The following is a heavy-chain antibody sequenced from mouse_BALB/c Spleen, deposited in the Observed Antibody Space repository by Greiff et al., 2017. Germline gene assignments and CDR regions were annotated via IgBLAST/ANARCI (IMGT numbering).Heavy chain of an antibody. CDR1: GYTFTDYY. V-gene: IGHV1-77*01. Sequence: VMLVESGAELARPGASVKLSCKASGYTFTDYYINWVKQRTGQGLEWIGEIYPGSGNTYYNEKFKGKATLTADKSSSTAYMQLSSLTSEDSAVYFCARGALGTNWYFDVWGAGTTVTVSS. J-gene: IGHJ1*01. D-gene: IGHD1-1*02. CDR3: ARGALGTNWYFDV. CDR2: IYPGSGNT.